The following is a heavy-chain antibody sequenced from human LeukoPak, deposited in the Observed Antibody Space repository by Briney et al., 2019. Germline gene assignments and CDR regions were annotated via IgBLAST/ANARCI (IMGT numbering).Heavy chain of an antibody. D-gene: IGHD2-8*01. CDR3: AREDIVLTYFDY. CDR1: GGSISNYY. V-gene: IGHV4-59*01. J-gene: IGHJ4*02. Sequence: LETLSLTCTVSGGSISNYYWSWIRQPPGKGLEWIGYIYYSGSTSYNPSLKSRVTISVDTSKNQFSLKLSSVTAADTAVYYCAREDIVLTYFDYWGQGTLVTVSS. CDR2: IYYSGST.